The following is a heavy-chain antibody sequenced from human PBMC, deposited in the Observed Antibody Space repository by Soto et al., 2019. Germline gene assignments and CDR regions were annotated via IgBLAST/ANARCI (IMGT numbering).Heavy chain of an antibody. CDR3: AKDGNLNIAAADY. Sequence: GGSLRLSCAASGFTFDDYAMHWVRQAPGKGLEWVSGISWNSGSIGYADSVKGRFTISRDNAKNSLYLQMNSLRAEDTALYYCAKDGNLNIAAADYWGQGTLVTVSS. CDR2: ISWNSGSI. D-gene: IGHD6-13*01. CDR1: GFTFDDYA. V-gene: IGHV3-9*01. J-gene: IGHJ4*02.